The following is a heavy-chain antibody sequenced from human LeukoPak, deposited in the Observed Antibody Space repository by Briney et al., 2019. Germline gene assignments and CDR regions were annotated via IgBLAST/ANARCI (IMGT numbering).Heavy chain of an antibody. CDR3: ASSYCSSTSCYQEDSDNWFDP. CDR2: IYYSGST. J-gene: IGHJ5*02. CDR1: GGSISSGGYY. D-gene: IGHD2-2*01. Sequence: SETLSLTCTVSGGSISSGGYYWSWIRQHPGKGLEWIGYIYYSGSTYYNPSLKSRVTISVDTSKNQFSLKLSSVTAADTAVYYCASSYCSSTSCYQEDSDNWFDPWGQGTLVTVSS. V-gene: IGHV4-31*03.